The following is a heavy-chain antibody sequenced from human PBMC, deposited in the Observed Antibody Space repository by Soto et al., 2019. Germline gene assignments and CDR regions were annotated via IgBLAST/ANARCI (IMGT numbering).Heavy chain of an antibody. CDR1: GYTFTSYD. J-gene: IGHJ6*02. CDR2: MNPNSGNT. Sequence: QVQLVQSGAEVKKPGASVKVSCKASGYTFTSYDINWVRQATGQGLEWMGWMNPNSGNTGYAQKFQGRVTMTRNTSISTAYMELSSMRSEDTAVYYCARGGRGHANYYYYGMDVWGQGTTVTVSS. D-gene: IGHD1-26*01. V-gene: IGHV1-8*01. CDR3: ARGGRGHANYYYYGMDV.